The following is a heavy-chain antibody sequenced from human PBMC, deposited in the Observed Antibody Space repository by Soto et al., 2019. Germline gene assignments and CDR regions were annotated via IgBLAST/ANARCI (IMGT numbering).Heavy chain of an antibody. Sequence: QVQLVQSGAEVKKPGASVKVSCKASGYTFTSYGISWVRQAPGQGLEWMGWISAYNGNTNYAQKLQGRVTMTTDTSTSTAYMELRSLSSDDTAVYYCARDRTDIVVDYYYYGMDVWGQGTTVTVSS. J-gene: IGHJ6*02. D-gene: IGHD2-15*01. CDR3: ARDRTDIVVDYYYYGMDV. V-gene: IGHV1-18*04. CDR2: ISAYNGNT. CDR1: GYTFTSYG.